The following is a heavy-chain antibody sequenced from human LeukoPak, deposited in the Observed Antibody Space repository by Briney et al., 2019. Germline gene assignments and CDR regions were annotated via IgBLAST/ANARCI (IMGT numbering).Heavy chain of an antibody. Sequence: PSETLSLTCAVYGGSFSGYYWSWIRQPPGKGLEWIGDTTHSGSTNYNPSLKSLVTMSVDTSKNQFSLKLNSVTAADTAVYFCARFDQGDYSGDAFDIWGQGTKVTVSS. V-gene: IGHV4-34*01. CDR1: GGSFSGYY. D-gene: IGHD4-17*01. J-gene: IGHJ3*02. CDR3: ARFDQGDYSGDAFDI. CDR2: TTHSGST.